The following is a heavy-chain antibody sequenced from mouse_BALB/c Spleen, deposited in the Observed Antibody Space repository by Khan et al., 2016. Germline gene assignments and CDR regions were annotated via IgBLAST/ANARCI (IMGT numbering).Heavy chain of an antibody. CDR2: INPGSSTI. CDR3: ASLLRYAMDS. Sequence: EVKLLESGGGLVQPGGSLNLSCAASGFDFSRYWMSWARQAPGKGQEWIGEINPGSSTINYTPSLKEKFIISRDNAKNTLYLQMSKVRSEDTALYYCASLLRYAMDSWGQGTSVTVSS. CDR1: GFDFSRYW. D-gene: IGHD1-1*01. J-gene: IGHJ4*01. V-gene: IGHV4-2*02.